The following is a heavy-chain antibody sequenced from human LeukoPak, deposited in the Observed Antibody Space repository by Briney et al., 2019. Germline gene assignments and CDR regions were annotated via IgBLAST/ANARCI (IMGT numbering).Heavy chain of an antibody. CDR3: ATVPDSSGYLFDY. V-gene: IGHV1-24*01. J-gene: IGHJ4*02. CDR1: GYTLTELS. Sequence: VASVKVSCKVSGYTLTELSMHWVRQAPGKGLEWMGGFDPEDGETIYAQKFQGRVTMTEDTSTDTAYMELSGLRSEDTAVYYCATVPDSSGYLFDYWGQGTLVTVSS. D-gene: IGHD3-22*01. CDR2: FDPEDGET.